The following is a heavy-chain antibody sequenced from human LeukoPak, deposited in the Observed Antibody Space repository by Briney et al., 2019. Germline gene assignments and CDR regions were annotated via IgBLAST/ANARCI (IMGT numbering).Heavy chain of an antibody. CDR1: GLTFSNYW. D-gene: IGHD3-22*01. Sequence: GGSLRLSCEGSGLTFSNYWMGWVRQAPGKGLRWVANIKTDGSEKYYVDSVKGRFTISRDNAKNSLYLQMNSLRAEDTAVYYCATYSSLNRREFQYWGQGTLLTVSS. CDR2: IKTDGSEK. CDR3: ATYSSLNRREFQY. J-gene: IGHJ1*01. V-gene: IGHV3-7*01.